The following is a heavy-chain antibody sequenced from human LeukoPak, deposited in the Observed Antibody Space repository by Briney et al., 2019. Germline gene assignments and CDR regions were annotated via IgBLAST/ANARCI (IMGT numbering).Heavy chain of an antibody. Sequence: GGSLRLSCAASGFTFSSYAMSWVRQAPGKGLEWVSAISGSGGSTYYADSVKGRFTISRDNSKNTLYLQMDSLRAEDTAVYYCAKDMTGYYKAFDYWGQGTLVTVSS. V-gene: IGHV3-23*01. J-gene: IGHJ4*02. CDR1: GFTFSSYA. CDR2: ISGSGGST. CDR3: AKDMTGYYKAFDY. D-gene: IGHD3-9*01.